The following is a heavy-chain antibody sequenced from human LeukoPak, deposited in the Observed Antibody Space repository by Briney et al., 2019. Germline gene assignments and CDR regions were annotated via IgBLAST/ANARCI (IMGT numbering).Heavy chain of an antibody. D-gene: IGHD3-9*01. CDR1: GFTFSSHL. Sequence: PGGSLRLSCAASGFTFSSHLMHWVRQAPGKGLVWVSRISSDGTYTNYADSVRGRFTISRDTSMNTLFLQMNSLRAEDTAVYYCARGPTSYDSLAGYSPWGYFDYWGQGILVTVSS. CDR2: ISSDGTYT. CDR3: ARGPTSYDSLAGYSPWGYFDY. V-gene: IGHV3-74*01. J-gene: IGHJ4*02.